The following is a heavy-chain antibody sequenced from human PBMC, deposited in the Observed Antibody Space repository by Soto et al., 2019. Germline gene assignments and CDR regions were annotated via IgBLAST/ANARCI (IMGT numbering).Heavy chain of an antibody. CDR3: ARYSAYYDILTGPGGYYYGMDV. D-gene: IGHD3-9*01. Sequence: SETLSLTCTVSGGSISGYYWGWIRQPPGKGLEWIGSIYYSGSIYYNPSLKSRVTISVDTSKNQFSLKLSSVTAADTAVYYCARYSAYYDILTGPGGYYYGMDVWGQGTTVTVSS. V-gene: IGHV4-39*07. CDR1: GGSISGYY. J-gene: IGHJ6*02. CDR2: IYYSGSI.